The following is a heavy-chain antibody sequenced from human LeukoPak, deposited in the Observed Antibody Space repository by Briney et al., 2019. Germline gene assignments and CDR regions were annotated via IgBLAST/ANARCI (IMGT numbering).Heavy chain of an antibody. Sequence: PGGSLRLSCAASGFTFSSDAMSWVRQAPGKGLEWVSAISGGGTYYADSVKGRFTISRDNSKNTLYLQLNRLRAEDTAVYYCAKGGAVSSKSITMIRGTRRYYYYMDVWGKGTTVTISS. V-gene: IGHV3-23*01. CDR2: ISGGGT. CDR3: AKGGAVSSKSITMIRGTRRYYYYMDV. J-gene: IGHJ6*03. D-gene: IGHD3-10*01. CDR1: GFTFSSDA.